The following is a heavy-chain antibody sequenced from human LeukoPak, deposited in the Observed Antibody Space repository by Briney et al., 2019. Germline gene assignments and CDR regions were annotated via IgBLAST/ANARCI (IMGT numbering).Heavy chain of an antibody. CDR2: IYYSGST. V-gene: IGHV4-31*03. J-gene: IGHJ4*02. D-gene: IGHD3-22*01. Sequence: SETLSLTCTVSGGSISSGGYYWSSIRQHPGKGLEWIGYIYYSGSTYYNPSLKSRVTISVDTSKNQFSLKLSSVTAADTAVYYCAKCPVSSGYSPFFDYWGQGTLVTVSS. CDR3: AKCPVSSGYSPFFDY. CDR1: GGSISSGGYY.